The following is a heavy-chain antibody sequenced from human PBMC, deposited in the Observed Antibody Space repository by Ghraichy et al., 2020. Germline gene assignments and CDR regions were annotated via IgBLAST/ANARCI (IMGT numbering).Heavy chain of an antibody. J-gene: IGHJ4*02. CDR3: VRGIKTETIFF. Sequence: GGSLRLSCVASGYTFSSYGIHWVRQAPGKGLEWVSYIDVSGSTKYYADSLKGRFSISRDNAKNSVYLQMNSLRAEDTALYHCVRGIKTETIFFWGQGTLVTVSS. CDR1: GYTFSSYG. CDR2: IDVSGSTK. D-gene: IGHD1-1*01. V-gene: IGHV3-48*03.